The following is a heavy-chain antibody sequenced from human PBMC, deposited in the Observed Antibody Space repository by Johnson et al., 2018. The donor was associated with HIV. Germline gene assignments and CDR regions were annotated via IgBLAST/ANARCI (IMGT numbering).Heavy chain of an antibody. CDR1: GFTFSSYA. CDR2: ISYDGSNK. D-gene: IGHD2-2*01. CDR3: ARGFCTSSSHCDAFDI. V-gene: IGHV3-30*04. J-gene: IGHJ3*02. Sequence: QVQLVESGGGVVQPGRSLRLSCAASGFTFSSYAMHWVRQAPGKVLAWVAVISYDGSNKYYADSVKCRLPISRDNSKNTLYVQMNSLTTEDTAVYFCARGFCTSSSHCDAFDIWGQGTMVTVSS.